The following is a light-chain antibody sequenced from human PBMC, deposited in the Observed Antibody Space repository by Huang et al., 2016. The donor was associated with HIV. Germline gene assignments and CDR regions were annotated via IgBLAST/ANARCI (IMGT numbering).Light chain of an antibody. J-gene: IGKJ2*01. CDR1: QNINND. CDR2: NAS. CDR3: QQRTNWPPGYT. Sequence: EIVLTQSPATLSLSPGERVALSCRASQNINNDLSWYQKRPGQAPRLLISNASNRATGSPARFSGSGSGTDFTLTSSSLEPEDFVVYFCQQRTNWPPGYTFGQGTKL. V-gene: IGKV3-11*01.